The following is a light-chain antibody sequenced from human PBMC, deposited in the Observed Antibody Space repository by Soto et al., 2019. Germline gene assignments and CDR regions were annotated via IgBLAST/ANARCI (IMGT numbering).Light chain of an antibody. V-gene: IGLV2-8*01. CDR1: SRDVGASDY. Sequence: QSVLTQPPSASGSPGQSVAISCTGTSRDVGASDYVSWYQQHSGKAPKLLLYEVNKRPSGVPDRFSGSKSGNTASLTVSALQSYHESDYYSLSPAGSSNVLGTGTKLTVL. CDR3: LSPAGSSNV. J-gene: IGLJ1*01. CDR2: EVN.